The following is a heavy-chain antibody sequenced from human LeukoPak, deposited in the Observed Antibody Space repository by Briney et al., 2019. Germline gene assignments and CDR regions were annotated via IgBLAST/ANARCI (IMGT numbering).Heavy chain of an antibody. CDR3: ARGGDYYDSSINY. CDR2: INHSGSA. Sequence: SETLSLTCAVYGGSFSGYYWSWIRQPPGKGLEWIGEINHSGSANYNPSLKSRVTISVDTSKNQFSLKLSSVTAADTAVYYCARGGDYYDSSINYWGQRTLVTVSS. D-gene: IGHD3-22*01. V-gene: IGHV4-34*01. CDR1: GGSFSGYY. J-gene: IGHJ4*02.